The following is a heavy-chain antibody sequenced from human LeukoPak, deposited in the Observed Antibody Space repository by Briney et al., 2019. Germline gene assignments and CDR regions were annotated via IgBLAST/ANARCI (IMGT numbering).Heavy chain of an antibody. D-gene: IGHD2-15*01. CDR2: ISSSGSTI. Sequence: PGGSLRLYCAASGFTFSNYAMSWVRQAPGKGLEWVSYISSSGSTIYYADSVKGRFTISRDNAKNSLYLQMNSLRAEDTAVYYCARTPYCSGGSCYSEGYYYYYMDVWGKGTTVTISS. CDR3: ARTPYCSGGSCYSEGYYYYYMDV. V-gene: IGHV3-11*01. CDR1: GFTFSNYA. J-gene: IGHJ6*03.